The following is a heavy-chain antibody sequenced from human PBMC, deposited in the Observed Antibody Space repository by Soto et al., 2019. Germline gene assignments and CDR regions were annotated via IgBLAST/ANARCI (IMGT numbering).Heavy chain of an antibody. Sequence: QVHLQESGPGLVKPSGTLSLTCTVSNASISSRKWWTWVRQTPGKGLEWIGVIYHSGSINHNPSLKSRVTMSVDKSKNQFSLKMTSVTAADTGVYYCASNFGELLADAFDIWGQGTVVTVSS. CDR3: ASNFGELLADAFDI. CDR2: IYHSGSI. J-gene: IGHJ3*02. D-gene: IGHD3-10*01. CDR1: NASISSRKW. V-gene: IGHV4-4*02.